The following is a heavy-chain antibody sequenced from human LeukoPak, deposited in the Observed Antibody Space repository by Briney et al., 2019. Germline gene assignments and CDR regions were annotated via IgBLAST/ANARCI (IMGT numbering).Heavy chain of an antibody. CDR2: ISSSGSTI. J-gene: IGHJ4*02. D-gene: IGHD1-26*01. CDR1: GFSFSSYE. Sequence: GGSLRLSCVASGFSFSSYEMNWVRQAPGKGLEWVSYISSSGSTIYYADSVKGRFTISRENAKNSLYLQMNSLRAEDTAVYYCARDDAMGATIDYWGRGTLVTVSS. V-gene: IGHV3-48*03. CDR3: ARDDAMGATIDY.